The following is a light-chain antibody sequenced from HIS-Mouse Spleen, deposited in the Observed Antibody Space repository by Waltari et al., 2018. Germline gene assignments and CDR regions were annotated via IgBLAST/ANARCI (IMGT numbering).Light chain of an antibody. CDR2: GKN. V-gene: IGLV3-19*01. CDR1: SLRSYY. CDR3: NSRDSSGNHLSV. Sequence: SSELTPDPAVSVALGQTVRITCQGDSLRSYYASWYQQKPGQAPVLVIYGKNNRPSGIPDRFSGSSSGNTASLTITGAQAEDEADYYCNSRDSSGNHLSVFGTGTKVTVL. J-gene: IGLJ1*01.